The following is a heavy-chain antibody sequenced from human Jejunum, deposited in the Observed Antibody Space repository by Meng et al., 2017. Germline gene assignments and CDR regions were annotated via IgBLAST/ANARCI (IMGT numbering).Heavy chain of an antibody. CDR3: ARHDERAFTVTAFES. CDR1: GFSMCHMGYQ. CDR2: IYSGGST. Sequence: QLQLQESGPGLVKPSETLSLTCSVSGFSMCHMGYQWGWIRQTPGKGLEWIGSIYSGGSTKYNPSLKSRVTVSLDTSKKQFSLQLTSLTATDTAVYYCARHDERAFTVTAFESWGQGVLVTVSS. V-gene: IGHV4-39*01. D-gene: IGHD2-21*02. J-gene: IGHJ4*02.